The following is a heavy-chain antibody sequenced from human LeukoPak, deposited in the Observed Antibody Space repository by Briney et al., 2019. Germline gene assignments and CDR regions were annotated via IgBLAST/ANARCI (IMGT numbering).Heavy chain of an antibody. J-gene: IGHJ4*02. CDR1: GFTFSSYS. CDR3: AKKSVPNTPPTFDY. Sequence: GGSLRLSCAASGFTFSSYSMNWVRQAPGKGQEWVSYISSSSSTIYYADSVKGRFTISRDNSKNTLYLQMNSLRAEDTAVYYCAKKSVPNTPPTFDYWGQGTLVIVSS. V-gene: IGHV3-48*01. D-gene: IGHD2-2*02. CDR2: ISSSSSTI.